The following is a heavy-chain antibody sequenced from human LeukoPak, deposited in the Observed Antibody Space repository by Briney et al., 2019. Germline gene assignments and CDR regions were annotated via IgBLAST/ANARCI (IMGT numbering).Heavy chain of an antibody. V-gene: IGHV4-59*11. CDR2: INYRGST. CDR1: GGSISSHS. J-gene: IGHJ4*02. CDR3: ATFYYDSSGYRD. D-gene: IGHD3-22*01. Sequence: PSETLSLTCTVSGGSISSHSWSWIRQPPGKGLEWIGYINYRGSTNYNHSLKSRVTISIDMAKNQVSLKLSSVTAADTAVYYCATFYYDSSGYRDWGQGTLVTVSS.